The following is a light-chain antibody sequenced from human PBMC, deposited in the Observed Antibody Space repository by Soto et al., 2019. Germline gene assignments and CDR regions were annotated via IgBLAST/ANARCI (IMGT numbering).Light chain of an antibody. J-gene: IGKJ4*01. Sequence: ELVMTQSPATLSVSPGERVTLTCRASQSVNSTVAWYQQKPGQAPRLLIYDAPNRATGIPARFSGSGSGTDFTLTISSLEPEDFAVYYCQQYNNWLITFGGGTKVDIK. CDR2: DAP. CDR1: QSVNST. CDR3: QQYNNWLIT. V-gene: IGKV3D-15*01.